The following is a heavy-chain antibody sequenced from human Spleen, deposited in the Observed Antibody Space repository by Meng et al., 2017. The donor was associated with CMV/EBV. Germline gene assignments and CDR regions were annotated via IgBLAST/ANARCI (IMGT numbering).Heavy chain of an antibody. D-gene: IGHD2-2*01. CDR2: ILYDGSNR. J-gene: IGHJ6*02. V-gene: IGHV3-30-3*01. Sequence: GESLKISCAASGFTFSTYSMHWVRQAPGKGLEWVASILYDGSNRRYTDSVKGRLTMSRDNAKNSLYLQMNSLRGEDTAVYYCARDRGGDCSSTSCYLNGMDVWGQGTTVTVSS. CDR1: GFTFSTYS. CDR3: ARDRGGDCSSTSCYLNGMDV.